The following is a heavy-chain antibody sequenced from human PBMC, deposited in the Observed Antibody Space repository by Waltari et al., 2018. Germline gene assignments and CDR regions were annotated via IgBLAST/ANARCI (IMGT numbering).Heavy chain of an antibody. D-gene: IGHD6-19*01. Sequence: QLHLQQSGPGLVKPSETLSLTCRVSVASISTSGSYGGWIRQPPGTGLEWIGSAFHGGTTHYNPSLKSRVTISIDTSRNQFSLTLSSVTAADTAVFYCAGGNSSGWYAYWGQGTQVTVPS. CDR3: AGGNSSGWYAY. CDR1: VASISTSGSY. CDR2: AFHGGTT. V-gene: IGHV4-39*01. J-gene: IGHJ4*02.